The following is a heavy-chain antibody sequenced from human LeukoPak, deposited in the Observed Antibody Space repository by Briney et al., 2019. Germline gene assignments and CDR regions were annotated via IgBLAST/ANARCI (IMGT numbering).Heavy chain of an antibody. V-gene: IGHV4-34*01. J-gene: IGHJ4*02. D-gene: IGHD6-19*01. Sequence: PSETLSLTWGVYGGSSRGANGSGIPHPPGKGLEWIGEINHSGGTNYNPSLKSRVTISVDRSRNEFSLKLSSVTAADTAVYFCARGRTTGYSSALDYWGQGTLVTVSS. CDR1: GGSSRGAN. CDR3: ARGRTTGYSSALDY. CDR2: INHSGGT.